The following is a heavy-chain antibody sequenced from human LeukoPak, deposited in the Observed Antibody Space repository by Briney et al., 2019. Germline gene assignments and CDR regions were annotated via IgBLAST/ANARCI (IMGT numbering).Heavy chain of an antibody. Sequence: PSETLSLTCTVSGGSISSYYWSWIRQPAGKGLEWIGRIDTSGNTNYKPSLKSRVTMSVDTSKNQFSLKLSSVTAADTAVYYCARVSSSWYQDWYFDLWGRGTLVTVSS. J-gene: IGHJ2*01. CDR3: ARVSSSWYQDWYFDL. D-gene: IGHD6-13*01. CDR2: IDTSGNT. V-gene: IGHV4-4*07. CDR1: GGSISSYY.